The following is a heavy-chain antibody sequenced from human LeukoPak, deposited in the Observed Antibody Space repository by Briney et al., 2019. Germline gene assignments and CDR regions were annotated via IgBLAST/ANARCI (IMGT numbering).Heavy chain of an antibody. CDR3: ARLGYRSGSDY. J-gene: IGHJ4*02. V-gene: IGHV1-8*02. Sequence: GASVKVSCKASGYTFTSYDINWVRQATGQGLEWMGWMNPNSGNTGYAQKFQGRVTMTRDTTISTAYMELSRLRSDDTAVYYCARLGYRSGSDYWGQGTLVTVSS. CDR1: GYTFTSYD. CDR2: MNPNSGNT. D-gene: IGHD6-19*01.